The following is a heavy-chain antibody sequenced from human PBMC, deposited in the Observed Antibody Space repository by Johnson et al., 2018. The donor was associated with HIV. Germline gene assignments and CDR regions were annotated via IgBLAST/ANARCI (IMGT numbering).Heavy chain of an antibody. CDR2: ISNNGDST. CDR3: ARGHSGSYYYDAFDI. V-gene: IGHV3-64*01. D-gene: IGHD1-26*01. Sequence: VQLVESGGVLVQPGESLRLSCAASGFTFSSYAMHWVRQAPGKGLEYFSAISNNGDSTYYANSVKDRFTISRDNSKNTLYLQMGSLRAEDMAVYYCARGHSGSYYYDAFDIWGQGTIVTVSS. J-gene: IGHJ3*02. CDR1: GFTFSSYA.